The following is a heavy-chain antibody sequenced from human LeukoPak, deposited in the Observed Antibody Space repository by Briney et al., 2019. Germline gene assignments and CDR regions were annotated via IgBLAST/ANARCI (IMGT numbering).Heavy chain of an antibody. J-gene: IGHJ5*02. CDR3: ARDQGVAATSWFDP. V-gene: IGHV1-18*04. CDR2: ISAYNGNT. CDR1: GYTFSSYS. D-gene: IGHD2-15*01. Sequence: ASVKVSCTASGYTFSSYSISWVRQAPGQGLEWMGWISAYNGNTNYAQKLQGRVTMTTDTSTSTAYMERRSLRSDDTAVYYCARDQGVAATSWFDPWGQGTLVTVSS.